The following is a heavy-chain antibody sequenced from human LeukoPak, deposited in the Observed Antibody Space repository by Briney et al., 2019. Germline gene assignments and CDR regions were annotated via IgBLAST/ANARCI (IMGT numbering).Heavy chain of an antibody. CDR3: AKGPYSDSSEWFQY. J-gene: IGHJ1*01. D-gene: IGHD6-13*01. CDR2: ISGSGGRT. Sequence: PGGSPRLSCSASGFSFSSYAMGWVRQAPGKGLEWVSSISGSGGRTYYADSVKGRFTISRDNSRNTLSLQMNSLRVEDTAVYFCAKGPYSDSSEWFQYWGQGTLVTVSS. CDR1: GFSFSSYA. V-gene: IGHV3-23*01.